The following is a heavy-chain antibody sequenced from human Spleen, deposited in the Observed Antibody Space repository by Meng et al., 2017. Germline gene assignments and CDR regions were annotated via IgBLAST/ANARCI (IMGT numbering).Heavy chain of an antibody. J-gene: IGHJ4*02. Sequence: GESLKISCAASGFTFSSYWMSWVRQAPGKGLEWVASIKYDGSEKYYVDSVKGRFTISRDNAKNSLYLQMNSLRAEDTAVYFCASERFLDYGDYGALDYWGQGALVTVSS. CDR3: ASERFLDYGDYGALDY. D-gene: IGHD4-17*01. V-gene: IGHV3-7*01. CDR1: GFTFSSYW. CDR2: IKYDGSEK.